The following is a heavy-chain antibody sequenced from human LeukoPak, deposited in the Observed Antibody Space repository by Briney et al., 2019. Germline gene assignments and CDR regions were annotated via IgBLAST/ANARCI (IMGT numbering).Heavy chain of an antibody. CDR3: VKDMGNHDRGPLLHY. Sequence: QPGRSLRLSCAASGFRFDDYAMHWVRQGPGKGLEWVAGINWNSGSIGYADSVKGRFTISRDSAKTSLYLQMNSLRAEDTALYYCVKDMGNHDRGPLLHYWGQGTLVTVSS. D-gene: IGHD3-22*01. J-gene: IGHJ4*02. CDR2: INWNSGSI. V-gene: IGHV3-9*01. CDR1: GFRFDDYA.